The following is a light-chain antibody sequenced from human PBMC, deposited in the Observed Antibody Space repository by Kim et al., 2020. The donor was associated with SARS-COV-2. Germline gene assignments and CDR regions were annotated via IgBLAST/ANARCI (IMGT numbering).Light chain of an antibody. CDR1: QSVSSSY. Sequence: EIVLTQSPGTLSLSPGERATLSCRASQSVSSSYLAWYQKKPGQAPRLLIYGASSRATGIPDRFSGSGSGTDFTLTISRLEPEDFAVYYWQQYCCLLTFGGGTKVDIK. CDR3: QQYCCLLT. CDR2: GAS. J-gene: IGKJ4*01. V-gene: IGKV3-20*01.